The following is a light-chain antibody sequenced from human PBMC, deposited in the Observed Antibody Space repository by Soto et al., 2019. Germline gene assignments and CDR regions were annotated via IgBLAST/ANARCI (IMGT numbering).Light chain of an antibody. CDR3: QQSFTTPS. CDR2: ATS. Sequence: DIHMTHSPSSLSASVGDRGNITCRASQTVSSHFNWYQQKPGTVPKLLIYATSNLQSGVPSRCSGRGFGTDFTLTISSLQPEDFATYYCQQSFTTPSFGQGTRLEIK. CDR1: QTVSSH. J-gene: IGKJ5*01. V-gene: IGKV1-39*01.